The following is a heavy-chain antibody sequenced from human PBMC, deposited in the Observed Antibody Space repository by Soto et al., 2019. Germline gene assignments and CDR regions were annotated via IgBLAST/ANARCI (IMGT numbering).Heavy chain of an antibody. CDR1: GFTFDDYT. CDR2: ISWNRGSI. Sequence: GGSLRLSCAASGFTFDDYTMHWVRQAPGKGLEWVSGISWNRGSIGYADSVKCRFTISRDNAKNSLYLQMNSLRAEDTALYYCAKDRSPGLKSAGMLDYFDYWGQGTLVTVSS. J-gene: IGHJ4*02. V-gene: IGHV3-9*01. CDR3: AKDRSPGLKSAGMLDYFDY. D-gene: IGHD6-13*01.